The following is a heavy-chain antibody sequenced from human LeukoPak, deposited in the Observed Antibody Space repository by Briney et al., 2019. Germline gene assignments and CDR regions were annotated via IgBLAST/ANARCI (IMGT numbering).Heavy chain of an antibody. J-gene: IGHJ4*02. Sequence: GGSLRFSCAASGFTFSSYAMHWVRQAPGKGLEWVAVISYDGSNKYYADSVKGRFTISRDNSKNTLYLQMNSLRAEDTAVYYCAKRGVVIRVILVGFHKEAYYFDSWGQGALVTVSS. D-gene: IGHD3-22*01. CDR3: AKRGVVIRVILVGFHKEAYYFDS. V-gene: IGHV3-30*04. CDR2: ISYDGSNK. CDR1: GFTFSSYA.